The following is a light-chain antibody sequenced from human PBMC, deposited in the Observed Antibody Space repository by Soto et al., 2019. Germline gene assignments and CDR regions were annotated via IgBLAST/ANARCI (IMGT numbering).Light chain of an antibody. Sequence: EIVLTQSPGTLSLSPGERATLSCRASQSVSNTYIAWYQHKPGQAPSLLIHGASNRATGTPVRFSGSGSGTDCTLTIGRLEPEDFAVYYCQQYGTLPFTFGPGTKVDIK. CDR3: QQYGTLPFT. CDR1: QSVSNTY. CDR2: GAS. V-gene: IGKV3-20*01. J-gene: IGKJ3*01.